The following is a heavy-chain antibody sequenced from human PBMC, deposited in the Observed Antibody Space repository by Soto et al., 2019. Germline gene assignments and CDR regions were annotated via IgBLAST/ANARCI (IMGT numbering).Heavy chain of an antibody. Sequence: ASVKVSCKASGYTFTGYYMHWVRQAPGQGLEWMGWINPNSGGTNYAQKFQGRVTMTRDTSISTAYMELSRLRSDDTAVYYCARDLYCYDRRGVGYWGQGTLVTVSS. J-gene: IGHJ4*02. D-gene: IGHD3-22*01. CDR1: GYTFTGYY. CDR2: INPNSGGT. V-gene: IGHV1-2*02. CDR3: ARDLYCYDRRGVGY.